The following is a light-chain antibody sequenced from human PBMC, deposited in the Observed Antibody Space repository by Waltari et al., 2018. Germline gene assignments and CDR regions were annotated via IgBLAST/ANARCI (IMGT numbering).Light chain of an antibody. V-gene: IGKV3-20*01. Sequence: EIVLTQSPGTLSLSPGERATLSCRASQSVSSSYLAWYQQKPGQAPRLLIYGASSRATGIPDRVSGSGSGTDFTLTISRLEPEDFAVYYCQQYGSSFLPWTFGQGTKVEIK. CDR1: QSVSSSY. J-gene: IGKJ1*01. CDR2: GAS. CDR3: QQYGSSFLPWT.